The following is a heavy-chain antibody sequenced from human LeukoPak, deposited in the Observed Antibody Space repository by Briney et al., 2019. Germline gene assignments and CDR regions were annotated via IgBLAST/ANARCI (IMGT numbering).Heavy chain of an antibody. J-gene: IGHJ5*02. Sequence: PGGSLRLSCAASGFTFSSYAMHWVRQAPGKGLEWVAVISYDGSNKYYADSVKGRFTISRDNSKNTLYLQMNSLRVEDTAVYYCARGPPAIVVVTATDDPWGQGTLVTVSS. CDR3: ARGPPAIVVVTATDDP. V-gene: IGHV3-30-3*01. D-gene: IGHD2-21*02. CDR2: ISYDGSNK. CDR1: GFTFSSYA.